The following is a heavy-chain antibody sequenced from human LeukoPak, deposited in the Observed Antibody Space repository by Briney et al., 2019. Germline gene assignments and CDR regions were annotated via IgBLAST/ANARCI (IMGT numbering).Heavy chain of an antibody. J-gene: IGHJ6*03. CDR1: GVTLSRYA. CDR2: ISPSGDST. Sequence: GESLRLSCAASGVTLSRYAVNWVRQAPGRGLEWVSYISPSGDSTVYAESVKGQFTISRDNSKNMLYLQMDSLRAEDTAIYYCVRKVYYYMDAWGKGTTVTVSS. V-gene: IGHV3-23*01. CDR3: VRKVYYYMDA.